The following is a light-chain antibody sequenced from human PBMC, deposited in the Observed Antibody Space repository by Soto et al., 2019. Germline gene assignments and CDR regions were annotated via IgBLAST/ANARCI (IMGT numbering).Light chain of an antibody. V-gene: IGKV3-20*01. CDR2: ETS. CDR3: XXXXNXXT. J-gene: IGKJ1*01. Sequence: EIVLTQFSGSLSFSPVAGATVSCSASQSVTARYFAWYQQNPGHAPSLLIYETSSRTTGIPDRFSGSGSGTDFTLTISRLEPEDFAXXXXXXXXNXXTFGQGTKVDIK. CDR1: QSVTARY.